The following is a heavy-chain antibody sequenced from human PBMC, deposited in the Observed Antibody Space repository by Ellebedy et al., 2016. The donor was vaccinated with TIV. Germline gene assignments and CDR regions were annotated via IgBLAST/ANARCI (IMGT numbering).Heavy chain of an antibody. D-gene: IGHD3-10*01. Sequence: SETLSLTCTVSGGSISSTTSYWGWIRQPPGKGLEWIGSIYYNGNTYYSPSLKSRVTISVDTSKNQFSLKLTSVTAADTAVYYCAVTGDMGFGAQYYYGMDVWGQGTTVIVSS. CDR1: GGSISSTTSY. V-gene: IGHV4-39*01. CDR2: IYYNGNT. CDR3: AVTGDMGFGAQYYYGMDV. J-gene: IGHJ6*02.